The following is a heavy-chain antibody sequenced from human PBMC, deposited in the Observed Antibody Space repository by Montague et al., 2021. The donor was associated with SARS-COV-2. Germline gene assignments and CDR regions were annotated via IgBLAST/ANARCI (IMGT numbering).Heavy chain of an antibody. Sequence: SLRLSCAASGFTFSSYAMHWVRQAPGKGLEWVAVISYDGSNKYYADSVKGRFTISRDNSKSTLYLQMNSLRAEDTAVYHCARYYCSSTSCPSRGMDVWGQGTTVTVSS. CDR2: ISYDGSNK. D-gene: IGHD2-2*01. CDR1: GFTFSSYA. V-gene: IGHV3-30*04. J-gene: IGHJ6*02. CDR3: ARYYCSSTSCPSRGMDV.